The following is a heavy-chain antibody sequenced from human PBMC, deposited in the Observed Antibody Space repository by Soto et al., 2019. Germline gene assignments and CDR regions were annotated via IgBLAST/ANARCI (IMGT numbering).Heavy chain of an antibody. CDR1: GFSFSSYW. D-gene: IGHD6-13*01. J-gene: IGHJ4*02. Sequence: EVQLVESGGGLVQPGGSLRLSCGASGFSFSSYWMSWVRQAPGKGLEWVANIKEDGSEKYYVDSVKGRFTVSRDNAKNSLYLQMNSLRAEDTAVYYCARGGAPGAGDYWGQGTLVTVSS. CDR3: ARGGAPGAGDY. V-gene: IGHV3-7*02. CDR2: IKEDGSEK.